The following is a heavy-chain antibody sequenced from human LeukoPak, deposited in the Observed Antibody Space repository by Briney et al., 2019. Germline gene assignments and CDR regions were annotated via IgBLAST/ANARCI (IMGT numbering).Heavy chain of an antibody. CDR3: ARDRTDAFDI. J-gene: IGHJ3*02. V-gene: IGHV3-66*02. CDR1: GLTVSSNY. CDR2: IYSGGST. Sequence: PGGSLRLSCAASGLTVSSNYMSWVRQAPGKGLEWVSVIYSGGSTYYADSVKGRFTISRDNSKNTLYLQMNSLRAEDTAVYHCARDRTDAFDIWGQGTMVTVSS.